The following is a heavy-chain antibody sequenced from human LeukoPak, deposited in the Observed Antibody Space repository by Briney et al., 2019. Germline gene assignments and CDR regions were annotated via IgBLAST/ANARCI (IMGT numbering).Heavy chain of an antibody. Sequence: ASVKVSCTASGYTFTGYYMHWVRQAPGRGLEWMGWINSNSGGTNYAQKLQGRVTMTRDTSISTAYMELSRLRSDDTAVYYCARDGSPPNWNDFDYGGQGTLVTVSS. D-gene: IGHD1-1*01. CDR2: INSNSGGT. CDR3: ARDGSPPNWNDFDY. V-gene: IGHV1-2*02. CDR1: GYTFTGYY. J-gene: IGHJ4*02.